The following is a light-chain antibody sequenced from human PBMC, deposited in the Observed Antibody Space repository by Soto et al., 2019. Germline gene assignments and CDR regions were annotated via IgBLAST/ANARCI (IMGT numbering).Light chain of an antibody. CDR1: QGIRSW. CDR3: QQSDTFPAT. J-gene: IGKJ4*01. Sequence: DIQMTQSPSSVSASVGDRVTITCRASQGIRSWLAWYQQKPGKAPKLLISSASTLQSGVPSRFSGSGSGTAFTLTISGLQPADFATYYCQQSDTFPATFGGGTRVEIK. CDR2: SAS. V-gene: IGKV1D-12*01.